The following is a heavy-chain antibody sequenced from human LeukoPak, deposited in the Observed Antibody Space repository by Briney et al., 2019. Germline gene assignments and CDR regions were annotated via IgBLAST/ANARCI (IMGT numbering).Heavy chain of an antibody. J-gene: IGHJ4*02. CDR1: GGSISSYY. Sequence: SETLSLTCTVSGGSISSYYWSWIRQPPGKGLEWIGYIYYSGSTNYNPSLKSRVTISVDTSKNQFSLKLSSVTAADTAVYYCARGREGLLDYWGQGTLVTVSS. D-gene: IGHD1-26*01. CDR3: ARGREGLLDY. CDR2: IYYSGST. V-gene: IGHV4-59*01.